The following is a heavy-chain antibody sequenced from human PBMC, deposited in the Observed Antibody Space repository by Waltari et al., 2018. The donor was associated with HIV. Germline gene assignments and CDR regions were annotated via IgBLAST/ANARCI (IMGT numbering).Heavy chain of an antibody. CDR2: IWYDGSNE. Sequence: QVQLVESGGGVVQPGRSLRLSCAASGFTFRSSGIHWVRQAPGKGLEWVAVIWYDGSNEYYGDSVKGRFTVSRDNSKNMVYLQMNSLRAEDTAMYHCARADCGGDCYFDFWGQGTPVTVSS. V-gene: IGHV3-33*01. D-gene: IGHD2-21*02. CDR3: ARADCGGDCYFDF. CDR1: GFTFRSSG. J-gene: IGHJ4*02.